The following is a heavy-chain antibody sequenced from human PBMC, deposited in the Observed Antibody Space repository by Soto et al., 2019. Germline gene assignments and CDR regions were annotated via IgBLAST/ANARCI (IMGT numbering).Heavy chain of an antibody. J-gene: IGHJ6*02. CDR1: GGSISSSSYY. D-gene: IGHD1-1*01. CDR3: ATTSGGCPMNMDV. CDR2: IYYSGST. Sequence: SETLSLTCTVSGGSISSSSYYWGWIRQPPGKGLEWIGSIYYSGSTYYNPSLKSRVTISVDTSKNQFSLKLSSVTAADTAVYYCATTSGGCPMNMDVWGQGTRFTVSS. V-gene: IGHV4-39*01.